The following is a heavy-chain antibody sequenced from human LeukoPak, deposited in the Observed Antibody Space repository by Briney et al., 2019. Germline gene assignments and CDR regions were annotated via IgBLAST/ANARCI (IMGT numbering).Heavy chain of an antibody. CDR1: GFTFSSYA. D-gene: IGHD2-15*01. Sequence: PGRSLRLSCAASGFTFSSYAMRWVRQAPGKGLEWVAVISYDGSNKYYADSVKGRFTISRDNSKNTLYLQMNSLRAEDTAVYYCASAILGYCSGGSCYAGDYWGQGTLVTVSS. CDR2: ISYDGSNK. V-gene: IGHV3-30*04. J-gene: IGHJ4*02. CDR3: ASAILGYCSGGSCYAGDY.